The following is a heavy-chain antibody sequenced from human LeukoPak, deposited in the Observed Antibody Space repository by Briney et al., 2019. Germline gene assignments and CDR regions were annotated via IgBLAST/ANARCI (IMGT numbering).Heavy chain of an antibody. D-gene: IGHD4-17*01. CDR2: ISGSGGST. V-gene: IGHV3-23*01. CDR1: GFTFSSYG. Sequence: GGSLRLSCAASGFTFSSYGMNWDRQAPGKGLEWVSVISGSGGSTFYADSVKGRFTISRDNSKNTLYLQMNSLRAEDTAVYYCARDLSASGDYVFYWGQGTLVTVSS. CDR3: ARDLSASGDYVFY. J-gene: IGHJ4*02.